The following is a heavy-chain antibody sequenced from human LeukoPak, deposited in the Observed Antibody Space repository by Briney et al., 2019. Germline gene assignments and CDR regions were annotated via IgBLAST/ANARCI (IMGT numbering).Heavy chain of an antibody. CDR1: GGSFSGYY. J-gene: IGHJ4*02. V-gene: IGHV4-34*01. CDR3: ARGRGFRGYDSSGYYPTSYYFDY. CDR2: INHSGST. Sequence: PSETLSLTCAVYGGSFSGYYWSWIRQPPGKGLEWIGEINHSGSTNYNPSLKSRVTISVDTSKNQFSLKLSSVTAADTAVYYCARGRGFRGYDSSGYYPTSYYFDYWGQGTLVTVSS. D-gene: IGHD3-22*01.